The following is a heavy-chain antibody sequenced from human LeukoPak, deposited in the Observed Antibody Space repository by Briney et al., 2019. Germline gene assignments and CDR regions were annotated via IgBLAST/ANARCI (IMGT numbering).Heavy chain of an antibody. CDR1: GGSISSSSYY. CDR2: IHYSGST. Sequence: PSETLSLTCTVSGGSISSSSYYWGWIRQPPGKGLEWIGSIHYSGSTNYNPSLKSRVTISVDTSKNQFSLKLSSVTAADTAVYYCAREYGSKTRFDAFDIWGQGTMVTVSS. J-gene: IGHJ3*02. CDR3: AREYGSKTRFDAFDI. V-gene: IGHV4-39*07. D-gene: IGHD3-10*01.